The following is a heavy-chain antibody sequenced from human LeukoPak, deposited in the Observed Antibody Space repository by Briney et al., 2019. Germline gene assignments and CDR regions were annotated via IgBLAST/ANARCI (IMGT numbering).Heavy chain of an antibody. CDR1: GFTVSSDY. J-gene: IGHJ4*02. D-gene: IGHD3-3*01. CDR2: ISGSGGST. V-gene: IGHV3-23*01. CDR3: AKRVDDFWSGYKSPAQRPDY. Sequence: PGGSLRLSCAASGFTVSSDYMGWVRQAPGKGLEWVSAISGSGGSTYYAGSVKGRFTISRDNSKNTLYLQMNSLRAEDTAVYYCAKRVDDFWSGYKSPAQRPDYWGQGTLVTVSS.